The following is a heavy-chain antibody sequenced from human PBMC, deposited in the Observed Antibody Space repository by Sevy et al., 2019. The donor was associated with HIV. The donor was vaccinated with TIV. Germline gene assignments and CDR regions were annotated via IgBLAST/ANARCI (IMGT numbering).Heavy chain of an antibody. CDR1: GYTFTSYD. V-gene: IGHV1-8*01. D-gene: IGHD2-15*01. Sequence: ASVKVSCEASGYTFTSYDINWVRQATGQGLEWMGWMNPTSGNTVYEQNFQGRVTFTRDASIDTAYMELSSLRSEDTAVYYCARGDCSGGNCYWGFDYWGQGTLVTVSS. CDR2: MNPTSGNT. J-gene: IGHJ4*02. CDR3: ARGDCSGGNCYWGFDY.